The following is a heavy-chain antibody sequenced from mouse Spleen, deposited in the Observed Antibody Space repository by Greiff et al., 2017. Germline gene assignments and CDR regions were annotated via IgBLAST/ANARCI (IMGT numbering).Heavy chain of an antibody. CDR2: IYPRSGNT. V-gene: IGHV1-81*01. CDR3: ARSDDGYYPWFAY. D-gene: IGHD2-3*01. J-gene: IGHJ3*01. CDR1: GYTFTSYG. Sequence: VKLQESGAELARPGASVKLSCKASGYTFTSYGISWVKQRTGQGLEWIGEIYPRSGNTYYNEKFKGKATLTADKSSSTAYMELRSLTSEDSAVYFCARSDDGYYPWFAYWGQGTLVTVSA.